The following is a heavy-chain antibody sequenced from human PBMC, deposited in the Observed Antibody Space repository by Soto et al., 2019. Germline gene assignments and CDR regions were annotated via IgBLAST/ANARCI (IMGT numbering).Heavy chain of an antibody. CDR2: INHSGST. V-gene: IGHV4-34*01. Sequence: SETLSLTCAVYGGSFSGYYWGWIRQPPGKGLEWIGEINHSGSTNYNPSLKSRVTISVDTSKNQFSLKLSSVTAADTAVYYCASGEEWLVRYWGQGTLVTVSS. CDR3: ASGEEWLVRY. CDR1: GGSFSGYY. J-gene: IGHJ4*02. D-gene: IGHD6-19*01.